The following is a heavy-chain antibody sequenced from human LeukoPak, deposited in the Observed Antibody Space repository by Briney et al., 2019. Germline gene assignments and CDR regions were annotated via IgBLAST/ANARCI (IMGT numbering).Heavy chain of an antibody. CDR2: ISGSSTYI. Sequence: GGSLRLSCAASGFTFRDYTMNWVRQAPGEGLEWVSSISGSSTYIYYADSLQGRFTISRDNAKNSLYLQMNSLRAEDTAVYYCARGGYSGYDYGGGHYFDYWGQGILVTVSS. V-gene: IGHV3-21*06. CDR1: GFTFRDYT. CDR3: ARGGYSGYDYGGGHYFDY. J-gene: IGHJ4*02. D-gene: IGHD5-12*01.